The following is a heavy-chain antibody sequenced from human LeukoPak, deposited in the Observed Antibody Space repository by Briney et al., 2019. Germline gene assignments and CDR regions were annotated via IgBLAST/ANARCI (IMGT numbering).Heavy chain of an antibody. CDR3: AASSSYYFDY. Sequence: GGSLRLSCAASGFTFSSYSMNWVRQAPGKVLEWVSSISSSSSYIYYADSVKGRFTISRDNAKNSLYLQMNSLRAEDTAVYYCAASSSYYFDYWGQGTLVTVSS. J-gene: IGHJ4*02. CDR2: ISSSSSYI. D-gene: IGHD6-6*01. CDR1: GFTFSSYS. V-gene: IGHV3-21*01.